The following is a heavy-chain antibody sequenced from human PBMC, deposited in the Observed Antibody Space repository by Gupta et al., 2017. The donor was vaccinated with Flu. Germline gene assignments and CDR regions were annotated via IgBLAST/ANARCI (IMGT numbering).Heavy chain of an antibody. V-gene: IGHV4-34*01. CDR1: GGSFSGYY. J-gene: IGHJ6*02. Sequence: QVQLQQWGAGLLKPSETLSLTCAVYGGSFSGYYWGWIRQPPGKGLEWIGEINHSGSTNYNPSLKSRVTISVDTSKNQFSLKLSSVTAADTAVYYCARGRNGSGSYPFYYYYGMDVWGQGTTVTVSS. CDR2: INHSGST. CDR3: ARGRNGSGSYPFYYYYGMDV. D-gene: IGHD3-10*01.